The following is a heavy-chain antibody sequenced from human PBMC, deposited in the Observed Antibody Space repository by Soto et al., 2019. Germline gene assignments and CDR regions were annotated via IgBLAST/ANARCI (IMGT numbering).Heavy chain of an antibody. Sequence: PSETLSLTCAVSGGSISSSNWWSWVRQPPGKGLEWIGEIYHSGSTNYNPSLKSRVTISVDKSKNQFSLKLSSVTAADTAVYYCARDLGYSYGERYFDYWGQGTLVTVSS. D-gene: IGHD5-18*01. CDR3: ARDLGYSYGERYFDY. V-gene: IGHV4-4*02. CDR1: GGSISSSNW. J-gene: IGHJ4*02. CDR2: IYHSGST.